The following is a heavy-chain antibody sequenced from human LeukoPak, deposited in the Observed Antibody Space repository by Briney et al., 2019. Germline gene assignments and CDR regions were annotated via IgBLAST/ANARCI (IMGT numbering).Heavy chain of an antibody. CDR3: ARGPSSYYESSGYSPWGGVADWFGP. D-gene: IGHD3-22*01. V-gene: IGHV3-48*04. J-gene: IGHJ5*02. Sequence: PGGSLRLSCAASGFTFSRYSMNWVRQAPGKGLEWVAYISSSVSTIYYADSVKGRFTISRDNAKNSLYLQTNSLRAEDTAVFYCARGPSSYYESSGYSPWGGVADWFGPWGQGTLVTVSS. CDR1: GFTFSRYS. CDR2: ISSSVSTI.